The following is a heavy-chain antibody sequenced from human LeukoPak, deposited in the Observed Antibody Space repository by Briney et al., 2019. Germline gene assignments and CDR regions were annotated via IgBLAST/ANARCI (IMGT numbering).Heavy chain of an antibody. Sequence: GGSLRLSCAASGFTVSSNYMSWVRQAPGQGLEWVSVIYSSGNTYYADSVQGRFTMSRDNPENTLCLQMNSLRAEDTALYYCAKAHDRGYSYGFDYWGPGTLVTVSS. V-gene: IGHV3-66*01. D-gene: IGHD2-15*01. CDR2: IYSSGNT. CDR1: GFTVSSNY. CDR3: AKAHDRGYSYGFDY. J-gene: IGHJ4*02.